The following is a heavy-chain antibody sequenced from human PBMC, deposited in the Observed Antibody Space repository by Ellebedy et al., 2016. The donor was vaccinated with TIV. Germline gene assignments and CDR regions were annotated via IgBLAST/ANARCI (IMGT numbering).Heavy chain of an antibody. CDR1: RYTFTGYY. Sequence: SVKVSXKASRYTFTGYYMHWVRQAPGQGLEWMGGIIPIFGTANYAQKFQGRVTITADKSTSTAYMELSRLRSDDTAVYYCARSADQWELLWWFDYWGQGTLVTVSS. CDR3: ARSADQWELLWWFDY. D-gene: IGHD1-26*01. V-gene: IGHV1-69*06. J-gene: IGHJ4*02. CDR2: IIPIFGTA.